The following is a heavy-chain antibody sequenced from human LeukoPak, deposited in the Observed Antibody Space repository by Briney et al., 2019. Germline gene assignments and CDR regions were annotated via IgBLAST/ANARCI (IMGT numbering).Heavy chain of an antibody. Sequence: SETLSLTCAVYGGPFSGYYWSWIRQPPGKGLEWIGEINHSGSTNYNPSLKSRVTISVDTSKSQFSLKLSSVTAADTAVYYCARVDQTFDYWGQGTLVTVSS. J-gene: IGHJ4*02. CDR3: ARVDQTFDY. CDR1: GGPFSGYY. CDR2: INHSGST. V-gene: IGHV4-34*01.